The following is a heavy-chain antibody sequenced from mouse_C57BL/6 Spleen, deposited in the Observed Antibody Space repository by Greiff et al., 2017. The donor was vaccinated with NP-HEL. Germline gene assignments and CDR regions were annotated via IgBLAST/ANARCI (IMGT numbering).Heavy chain of an antibody. CDR3: ARRYDGYLNY. Sequence: EVQLQQSGPELVKPGASVKISCKASGYTFTDYYMNWVKQSHGKSLEWIGDINPNNGGTSYNQKFKGKATLTVDKSSSTAYMELRSLTSEDSAVYYCARRYDGYLNYWGQGTSVTVSS. D-gene: IGHD2-3*01. J-gene: IGHJ4*01. CDR2: INPNNGGT. CDR1: GYTFTDYY. V-gene: IGHV1-26*01.